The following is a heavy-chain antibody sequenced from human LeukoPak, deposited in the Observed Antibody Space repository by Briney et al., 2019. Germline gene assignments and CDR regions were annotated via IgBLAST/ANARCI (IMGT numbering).Heavy chain of an antibody. CDR1: GFSFNTYA. V-gene: IGHV3-30*04. J-gene: IGHJ4*02. D-gene: IGHD3-10*02. CDR2: ISYDSNKR. CDR3: AKVPYYYVSYFDY. Sequence: HAGGSLRLSCAASGFSFNTYAMHWVRQAPGKGLEWLAIISYDSNKRYYADSVKGRFTISRDNSKNTLYLQMNSLRAEDTAVYYCAKVPYYYVSYFDYWGQGTLVTVSS.